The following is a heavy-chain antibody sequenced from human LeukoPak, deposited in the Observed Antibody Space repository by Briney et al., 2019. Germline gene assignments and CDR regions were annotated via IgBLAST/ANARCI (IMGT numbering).Heavy chain of an antibody. V-gene: IGHV3-30*18. CDR2: ISYDGSNK. D-gene: IGHD6-13*01. CDR1: GFTFSSYG. Sequence: GGSLRLSCASSGFTFSSYGMHWVRQAPGKGLEWVAVISYDGSNKYYADSVKGRFTISRDNSKNTLYLQMNSLRAEDTAVYYCAKEGPGAAHDAFDIWGQGTMVTVSS. J-gene: IGHJ3*02. CDR3: AKEGPGAAHDAFDI.